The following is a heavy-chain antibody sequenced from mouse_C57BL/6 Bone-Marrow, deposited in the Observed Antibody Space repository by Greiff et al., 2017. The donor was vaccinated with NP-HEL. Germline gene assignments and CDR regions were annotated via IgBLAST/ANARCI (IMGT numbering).Heavy chain of an antibody. V-gene: IGHV1-61*01. CDR3: AREYYKGSSYVYWYFDV. CDR2: IYPSDSET. J-gene: IGHJ1*03. D-gene: IGHD1-1*01. Sequence: VQLQQPGAELVRPGSSVKLSCKASGYTFTSYWMDWVKQRPGQGLEWIGNIYPSDSETHYNQKFQAKATLTVDKSSSTAYMQLSSLTSEDSAVYYCAREYYKGSSYVYWYFDVWGTGTTVTVSS. CDR1: GYTFTSYW.